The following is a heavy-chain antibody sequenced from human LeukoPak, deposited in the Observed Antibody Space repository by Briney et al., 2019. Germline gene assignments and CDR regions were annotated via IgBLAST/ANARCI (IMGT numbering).Heavy chain of an antibody. CDR3: ARENGRGYSDYVWYFDY. D-gene: IGHD5-12*01. CDR1: GGTFSSYA. CDR2: IIPIFGTA. V-gene: IGHV1-69*01. J-gene: IGHJ4*02. Sequence: ASVKVSCKASGGTFSSYAISWVRQAPGQGLEWMGGIIPIFGTASYAQKFQGRVTITAAESTSTAYMELSSLRSEDTAVYYCARENGRGYSDYVWYFDYWGQGTLVTVSS.